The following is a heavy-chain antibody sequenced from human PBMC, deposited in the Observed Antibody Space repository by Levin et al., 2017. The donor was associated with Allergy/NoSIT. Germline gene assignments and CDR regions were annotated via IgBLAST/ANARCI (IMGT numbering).Heavy chain of an antibody. CDR3: ARAPLEQDAFDI. CDR2: INPNSGGT. Sequence: ASVKVSRKASGYTFTGYYMHWVRQAPGQGLEWMGWINPNSGGTNYAQKFQGRVTMTRDTSISTAYMELSRLRSDDTAVYYCARAPLEQDAFDIWGQGTMVTVSS. V-gene: IGHV1-2*02. J-gene: IGHJ3*02. D-gene: IGHD1/OR15-1a*01. CDR1: GYTFTGYY.